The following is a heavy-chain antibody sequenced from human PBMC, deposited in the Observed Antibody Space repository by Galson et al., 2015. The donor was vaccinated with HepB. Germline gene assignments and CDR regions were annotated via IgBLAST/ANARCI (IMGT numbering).Heavy chain of an antibody. CDR2: ISIHNGKT. V-gene: IGHV1-18*01. J-gene: IGHJ4*02. D-gene: IGHD2-15*01. Sequence: SVKVSCKASGYTFSSYGISWVRQAPGQGLEWLGWISIHNGKTNYAQKFQGRVTMSADTSTTTAYMELRGLRTDDTAIYFCAKNRDPIYCSGGSCFSMDGPYFFDCWGPGTLVTVSS. CDR3: AKNRDPIYCSGGSCFSMDGPYFFDC. CDR1: GYTFSSYG.